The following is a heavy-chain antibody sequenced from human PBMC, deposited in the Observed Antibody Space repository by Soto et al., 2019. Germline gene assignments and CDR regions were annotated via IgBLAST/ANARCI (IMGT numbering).Heavy chain of an antibody. CDR3: ARGGRTIFGRYFDY. CDR1: GGSISSYS. D-gene: IGHD3-3*01. V-gene: IGHV4-59*08. CDR2: IDYSGST. Sequence: SETLSLTCTVSGGSISSYSWSWIRQPPGKGLEWIGYIDYSGSTYYNPSLRSRLTISVDTSKNQFSLKLSSVTAADTAVYYCARGGRTIFGRYFDYWGQGTLVTVSS. J-gene: IGHJ4*02.